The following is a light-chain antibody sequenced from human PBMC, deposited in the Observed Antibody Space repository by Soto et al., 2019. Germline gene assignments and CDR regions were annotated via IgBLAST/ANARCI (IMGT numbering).Light chain of an antibody. CDR2: TAS. CDR3: QQTYSAPCT. CDR1: QSISSY. V-gene: IGKV1-39*01. Sequence: DIQMTQSPSSLSASVGDKVTITCRASQSISSYLNWYQQKPGKPPKLLIYTASSLQSGVPSWFSGSGSGTDFTLTISSLQPEDFATYYCQQTYSAPCTFGQGTKLEIK. J-gene: IGKJ2*02.